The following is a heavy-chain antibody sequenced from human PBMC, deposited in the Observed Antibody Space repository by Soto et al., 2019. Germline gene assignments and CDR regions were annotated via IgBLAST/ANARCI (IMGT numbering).Heavy chain of an antibody. CDR3: ARDRGRGSYTDY. V-gene: IGHV3-33*01. J-gene: IGHJ4*02. D-gene: IGHD1-26*01. Sequence: QVQLVESGGGVVQPGRSLRLSCAASGFTFSSYGMHWVRQAPGKGLEWVAVIWYDGSNKYYADSVKGRFTISRDNSKNTLYLQMSSLRGEDTAVYYCARDRGRGSYTDYWGQGTLVTVSS. CDR2: IWYDGSNK. CDR1: GFTFSSYG.